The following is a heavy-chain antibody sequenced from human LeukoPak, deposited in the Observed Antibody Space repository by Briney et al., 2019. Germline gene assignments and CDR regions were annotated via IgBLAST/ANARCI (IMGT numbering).Heavy chain of an antibody. J-gene: IGHJ4*02. CDR2: ISDSGRST. CDR3: AKEVDSSGYYFDY. CDR1: GFTFSSYA. D-gene: IGHD3-22*01. Sequence: GGSLRLSCAASGFTFSSYAMSWVRQAPGKGLEWVSGISDSGRSTYYADSVKGRFTISRDNSKNTLFLQTNSLRAEDTAVYYCAKEVDSSGYYFDYWGQGTLVTVSS. V-gene: IGHV3-23*01.